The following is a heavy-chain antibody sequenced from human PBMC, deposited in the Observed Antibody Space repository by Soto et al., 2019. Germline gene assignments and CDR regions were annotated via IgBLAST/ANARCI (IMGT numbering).Heavy chain of an antibody. Sequence: PWGSLRLSCAASGVTFSSYAMDGVLQAPGRGLEWVSTISGSGGSTYYADSVKGRFTISRDNSKNTLYLQMNSLRAEDTAVYYCAKGGYYDFWSGSKGDDYYYYGMDVWGQGTTVTVSS. V-gene: IGHV3-23*01. CDR1: GVTFSSYA. J-gene: IGHJ6*02. CDR2: ISGSGGST. CDR3: AKGGYYDFWSGSKGDDYYYYGMDV. D-gene: IGHD3-3*01.